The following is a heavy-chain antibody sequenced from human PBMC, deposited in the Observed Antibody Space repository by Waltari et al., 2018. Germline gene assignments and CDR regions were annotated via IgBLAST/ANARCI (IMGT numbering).Heavy chain of an antibody. Sequence: EVQLVESGGGLVKPGGSLRLSCAASGSTFSSYSMNWVRQAPGKGLEWVSSISSSSSYIYYADSVKGRFTISRDNAKNSLYLQMNSLRAEDTAVYYCARDSRAVAGTDAFDIWGQGTMVTVSS. CDR2: ISSSSSYI. CDR1: GSTFSSYS. D-gene: IGHD6-19*01. J-gene: IGHJ3*02. CDR3: ARDSRAVAGTDAFDI. V-gene: IGHV3-21*01.